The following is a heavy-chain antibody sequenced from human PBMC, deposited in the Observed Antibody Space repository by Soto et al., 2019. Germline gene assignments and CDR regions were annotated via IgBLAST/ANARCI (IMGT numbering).Heavy chain of an antibody. D-gene: IGHD3-22*01. CDR1: GGSISSYY. CDR3: VSDPTDSISHYPDAFDI. J-gene: IGHJ3*02. V-gene: IGHV4-59*01. Sequence: SETLSLTCTVSGGSISSYYWSWIRQPPGKGLEWIGYIYYSGSTNYNPSLKSRVTISVYTSKNQFSLKLSSVTAADTAVYYCVSDPTDSISHYPDAFDIWGQGTMVTFSS. CDR2: IYYSGST.